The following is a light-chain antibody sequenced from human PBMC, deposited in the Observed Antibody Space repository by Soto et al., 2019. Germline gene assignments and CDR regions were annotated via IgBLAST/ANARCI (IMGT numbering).Light chain of an antibody. V-gene: IGKV3-20*01. Sequence: EIVMTQSPATLSVSPGERATLSGRASQSVSSDLAWYQQKPGQAPRLLIYAASSRATGIPDRFSGSGSGTDFTLTIRGLEPDDFAVYYCQKYGSFWTFGQGTKVDIK. CDR1: QSVSSD. CDR2: AAS. J-gene: IGKJ1*01. CDR3: QKYGSFWT.